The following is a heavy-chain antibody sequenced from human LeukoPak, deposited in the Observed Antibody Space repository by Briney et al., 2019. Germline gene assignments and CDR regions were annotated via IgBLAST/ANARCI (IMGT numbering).Heavy chain of an antibody. CDR1: GFTFSSYS. CDR2: ISSSSYI. J-gene: IGHJ4*02. CDR3: ARDPGFDY. Sequence: PGGSLRLSCAASGFTFSSYSMNWVRQAPGKGLEWVSSISSSSYIYYADSVKARFPISRENAKNSLYLQMNSLRAEDTAVYYCARDPGFDYWGQGTLVTVSS. V-gene: IGHV3-21*01.